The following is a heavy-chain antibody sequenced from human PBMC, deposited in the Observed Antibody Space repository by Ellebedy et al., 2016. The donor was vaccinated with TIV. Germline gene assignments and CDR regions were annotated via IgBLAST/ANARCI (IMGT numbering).Heavy chain of an antibody. V-gene: IGHV3-23*01. CDR3: AKFPSVTTPGVDF. Sequence: GESLKISCAASGFTFSTYALTWVRPAPGRGLEWVSAIGGSGGRANYADSVRGRFTISRDNSKSTLFLYMNNLRAEDTAVYYCAKFPSVTTPGVDFWGQGTLVTVSS. CDR1: GFTFSTYA. CDR2: IGGSGGRA. D-gene: IGHD4-17*01. J-gene: IGHJ4*02.